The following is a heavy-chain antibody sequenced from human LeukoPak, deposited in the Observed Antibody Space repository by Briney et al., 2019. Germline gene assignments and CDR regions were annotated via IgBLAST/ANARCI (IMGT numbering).Heavy chain of an antibody. J-gene: IGHJ4*02. D-gene: IGHD2-15*01. CDR1: GFTFSSFG. Sequence: GGSLRLSCAASGFTFSSFGMSWVRQAPGKGLEWVSGIVGSGSTTYYADSVKGRLTISRDNSKNTLYLQMNSLRAEDTAVYYCAKEHYVVVTATYDFWGQGTLVTVSS. V-gene: IGHV3-23*01. CDR2: IVGSGSTT. CDR3: AKEHYVVVTATYDF.